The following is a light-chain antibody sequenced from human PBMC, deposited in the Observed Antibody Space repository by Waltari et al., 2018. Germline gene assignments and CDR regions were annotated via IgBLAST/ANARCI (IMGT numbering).Light chain of an antibody. V-gene: IGKV2-28*01. Sequence: EIVMTQSPLSLPVTPGEPASISCRSSQSLLDSNGYNYLDWYLQKPGQSPQILIYWGSNRASGVPDRFSGSGSGTDFTLKSSRVEAEDAGVYYGTEALQSVTFGQGTRLEIK. CDR2: WGS. J-gene: IGKJ5*01. CDR3: TEALQSVT. CDR1: QSLLDSNGYNY.